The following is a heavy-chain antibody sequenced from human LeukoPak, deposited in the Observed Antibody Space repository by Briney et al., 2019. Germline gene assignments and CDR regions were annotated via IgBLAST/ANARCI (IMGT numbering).Heavy chain of an antibody. CDR2: FYTSGST. D-gene: IGHD7-27*01. CDR3: ARDRDLGY. V-gene: IGHV4-4*07. CDR1: GGSISSYS. J-gene: IGHJ4*02. Sequence: PSETLSRTCTVSGGSISSYSWSWIRQPAGKGLEWIGRFYTSGSTNYNPSLKSRLTMSVDTPKNQFSLNLSSVTAADTAVYYCARDRDLGYWGQGALVTVSS.